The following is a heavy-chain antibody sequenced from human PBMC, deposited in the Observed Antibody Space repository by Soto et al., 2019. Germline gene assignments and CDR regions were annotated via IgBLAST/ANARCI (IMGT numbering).Heavy chain of an antibody. J-gene: IGHJ4*02. CDR2: IYYSGST. D-gene: IGHD5-18*01. Sequence: SETLSLTCTVSGGSISSSSYYWGWIRQPPGKGLEWIGSIYYSGSTYYNPSLKSRVTISVDTSKNQFSLKLSSVTAADTAVYYCARRGYSYGKYYFDYWGQGTLVTVSS. CDR3: ARRGYSYGKYYFDY. CDR1: GGSISSSSYY. V-gene: IGHV4-39*01.